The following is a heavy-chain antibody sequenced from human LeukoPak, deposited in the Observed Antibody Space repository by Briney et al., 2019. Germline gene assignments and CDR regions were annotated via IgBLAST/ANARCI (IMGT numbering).Heavy chain of an antibody. CDR2: IYYSGST. CDR1: GGSISSYY. Sequence: PSETLSLTCTVSGGSISSYYWSWIRQPPGKGLEWIGYIYYSGSTNYNPSLKSRVTISVDKSKNQFSLKLSSVTAADTAVYYCAREGYYGSGSAISDYYYYYGMDVWGQGTTVTVSS. V-gene: IGHV4-59*12. J-gene: IGHJ6*02. D-gene: IGHD3-10*01. CDR3: AREGYYGSGSAISDYYYYYGMDV.